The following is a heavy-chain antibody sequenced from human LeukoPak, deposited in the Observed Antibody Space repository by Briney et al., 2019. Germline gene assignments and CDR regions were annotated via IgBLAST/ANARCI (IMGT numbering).Heavy chain of an antibody. V-gene: IGHV1-46*01. CDR3: ARDLRSYYYDSSGYSDY. D-gene: IGHD3-22*01. CDR1: GYTFTSYY. Sequence: ASVKVSCKASGYTFTSYYMHWVRQAPGQGLEWMGIINPSGGSTSYAQKFQGRVTMTRDTSTSTVYMELSSLRSEDTAVYYCARDLRSYYYDSSGYSDYWGQETLVTVSS. CDR2: INPSGGST. J-gene: IGHJ4*02.